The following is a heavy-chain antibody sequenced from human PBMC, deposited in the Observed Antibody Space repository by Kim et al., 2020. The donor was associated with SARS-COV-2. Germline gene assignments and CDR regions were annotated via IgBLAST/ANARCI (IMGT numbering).Heavy chain of an antibody. D-gene: IGHD3-22*01. CDR3: ARSNDSSGYYYSYDY. V-gene: IGHV4-59*01. J-gene: IGHJ4*02. Sequence: PALKSRVTLSVDTSKNQFSLKLSSVPAADTAVYYCARSNDSSGYYYSYDYWGQGTLVTVSS.